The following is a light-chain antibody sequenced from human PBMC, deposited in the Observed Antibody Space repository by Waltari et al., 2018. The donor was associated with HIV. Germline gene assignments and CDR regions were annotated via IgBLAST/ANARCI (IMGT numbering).Light chain of an antibody. Sequence: QTVVTQELSCSVSHGGTLTLNFTLSSGSVPTLYHPTRYQEHPGHAPRTLMYSTNTRSAGVPDRFSGSILGNKAALTITGAQADDESDYYCVLYMGSGIWVFGGGTKLTVL. V-gene: IGLV8-61*01. J-gene: IGLJ3*02. CDR3: VLYMGSGIWV. CDR1: SGSVPTLYH. CDR2: STN.